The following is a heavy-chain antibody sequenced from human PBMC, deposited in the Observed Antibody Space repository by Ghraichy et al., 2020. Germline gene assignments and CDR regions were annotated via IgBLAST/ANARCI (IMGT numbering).Heavy chain of an antibody. CDR1: GFTFSSYA. J-gene: IGHJ5*02. Sequence: GGSLRLSCAASGFTFSSYAMNWARQAPGKGLEWVSRISGSGGTTYYADSVKGRFTISRDNSKNTLHLQMNSLRAEDTAVYYCAKAWGYCSGGICPEYNWFDPSAQGTLVTVSS. D-gene: IGHD2-15*01. CDR3: AKAWGYCSGGICPEYNWFDP. V-gene: IGHV3-23*01. CDR2: ISGSGGTT.